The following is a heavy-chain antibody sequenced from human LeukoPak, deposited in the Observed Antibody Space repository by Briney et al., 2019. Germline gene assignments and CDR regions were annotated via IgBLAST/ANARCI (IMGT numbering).Heavy chain of an antibody. Sequence: GGSLRLSCAASGFTFSSYSMNWVRQAPGKGLEWVSSISSSSSYIYYADSVKGRFTISRDNAKNSLYLQMNSLRAEDTAVYYCARGRRSXSSFDYWGQGXLVTVSS. CDR3: ARGRRSXSSFDY. CDR2: ISSSSSYI. CDR1: GFTFSSYS. J-gene: IGHJ4*02. V-gene: IGHV3-21*01. D-gene: IGHD6-6*01.